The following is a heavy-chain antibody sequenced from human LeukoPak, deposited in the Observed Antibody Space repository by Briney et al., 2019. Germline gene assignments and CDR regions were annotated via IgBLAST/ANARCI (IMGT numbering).Heavy chain of an antibody. Sequence: PGGSLRLSCAASGFTFSSYAMSWVRQAPGKGLEWVSAISGSGGSTYYADSVKGRFTISRDNSKNTLYLQMNSLRAEDTAVYYCAKDPHFGDGPPYGWFDPWGQGTLVTVSS. V-gene: IGHV3-23*01. CDR2: ISGSGGST. CDR1: GFTFSSYA. D-gene: IGHD5-24*01. J-gene: IGHJ5*02. CDR3: AKDPHFGDGPPYGWFDP.